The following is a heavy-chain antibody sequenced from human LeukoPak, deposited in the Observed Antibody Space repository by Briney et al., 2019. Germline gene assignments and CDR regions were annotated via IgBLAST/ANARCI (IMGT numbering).Heavy chain of an antibody. V-gene: IGHV3-23*01. Sequence: PGGSLRLSCAASGITFSSYAMSWVRQAPGKGLEWVSAISGSGDNTFYADSAKGRFTISRDNSKNTLYLHMDSLRAEDTAGYYCAKALGTMILLRDAFDIWGQGTMVTVSS. CDR2: ISGSGDNT. J-gene: IGHJ3*02. CDR3: AKALGTMILLRDAFDI. D-gene: IGHD3-22*01. CDR1: GITFSSYA.